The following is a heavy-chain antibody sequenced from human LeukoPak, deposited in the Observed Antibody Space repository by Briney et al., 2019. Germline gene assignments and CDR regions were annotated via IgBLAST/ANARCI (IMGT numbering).Heavy chain of an antibody. CDR1: GASFSSSTYY. CDR3: ARHAGGIAAAGTRPFDY. CDR2: IYYSGST. J-gene: IGHJ4*02. V-gene: IGHV4-39*01. D-gene: IGHD6-13*01. Sequence: SETLSLTCTVSGASFSSSTYYWGWIRQPPGKGLEWIGSIYYSGSTYYNPSLKSRVTMSIDTSKNQFSLKLSSVTAADTAVYYCARHAGGIAAAGTRPFDYWGQGTLVTVSS.